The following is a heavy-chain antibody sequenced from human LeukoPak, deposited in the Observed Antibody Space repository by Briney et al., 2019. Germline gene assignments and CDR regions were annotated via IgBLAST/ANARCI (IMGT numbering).Heavy chain of an antibody. CDR3: ARGGDLNAFDI. CDR2: IYYSGST. J-gene: IGHJ3*02. V-gene: IGHV4-30-4*01. Sequence: PSETLSLTCTVSGGSISSYYWSWIRQPPGKGLEWIGYIYYSGSTYYNPSLKSRVTISVDTSKNQFSLKLSSVTAADTAVYYCARGGDLNAFDIWGQGTMVTVSS. D-gene: IGHD3-16*01. CDR1: GGSISSYY.